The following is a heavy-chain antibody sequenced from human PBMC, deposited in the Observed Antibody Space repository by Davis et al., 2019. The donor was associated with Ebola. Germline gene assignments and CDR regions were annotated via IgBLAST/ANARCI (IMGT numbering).Heavy chain of an antibody. CDR1: GYSFTSYW. J-gene: IGHJ4*02. CDR3: ARGTNGYNPGGYFDS. V-gene: IGHV5-51*01. CDR2: IYPGDSDT. D-gene: IGHD5-24*01. Sequence: GESLKISCKGSGYSFTSYWLGWVRQMPGKGLEWMGIIYPGDSDTRYSPSFQGQVTISADKSISTAYLQWSSLKASDTAMYYCARGTNGYNPGGYFDSWGQGTLVTVSS.